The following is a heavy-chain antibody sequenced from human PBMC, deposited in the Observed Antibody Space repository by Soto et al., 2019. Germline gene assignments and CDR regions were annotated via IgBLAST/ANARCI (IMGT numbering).Heavy chain of an antibody. J-gene: IGHJ3*02. V-gene: IGHV1-46*01. CDR3: GREHGLRAGGGGTEPLDI. CDR2: INPNGGST. D-gene: IGHD3-10*01. Sequence: QVQLVQSGAEVKKPGASVKISCEASGYSFTSQYVHWVRQAPGQGLEWMGIINPNGGSTTYAQKLQGRGPMARATSTGTGYMGLASLTAGEPAPYFCGREHGLRAGGGGTEPLDIWGQGTMVTVAS. CDR1: GYSFTSQY.